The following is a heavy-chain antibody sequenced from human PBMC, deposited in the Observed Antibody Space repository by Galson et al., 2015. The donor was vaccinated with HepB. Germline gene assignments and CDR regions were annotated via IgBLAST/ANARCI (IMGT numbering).Heavy chain of an antibody. CDR3: AKERWLAATQYYFDY. V-gene: IGHV3-23*01. CDR2: VSGSDDST. CDR1: GFTFSNSA. Sequence: SLRLSCAASGFTFSNSAMSWVRQAPGKGLEWVSAVSGSDDSTYYADFVKGRFTISRDNSKNTLYLQMNSLRAEDTAVYYCAKERWLAATQYYFDYWGQGTLVTVSS. J-gene: IGHJ4*02. D-gene: IGHD1-26*01.